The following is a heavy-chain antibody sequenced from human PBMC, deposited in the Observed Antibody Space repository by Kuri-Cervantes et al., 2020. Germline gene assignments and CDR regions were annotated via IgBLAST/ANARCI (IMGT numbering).Heavy chain of an antibody. CDR3: AREWTGFDY. CDR1: GYSISSGYY. CDR2: IYYSGST. V-gene: IGHV4-31*11. J-gene: IGHJ4*02. D-gene: IGHD3/OR15-3a*01. Sequence: LRLSCAVSGYSISSGYYWGWIRQPPGKGLEWIGYIYYSGSTYYNPSLKSRVTISVDTSKNQFSLKLSSVTAADTAVYYCAREWTGFDYWGQGTLVTVSS.